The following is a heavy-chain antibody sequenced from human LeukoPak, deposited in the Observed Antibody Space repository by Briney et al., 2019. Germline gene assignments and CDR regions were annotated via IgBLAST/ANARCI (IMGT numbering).Heavy chain of an antibody. V-gene: IGHV1-18*01. D-gene: IGHD1-26*01. CDR1: GYTFTSYG. J-gene: IGHJ4*02. CDR2: INAYNGNT. Sequence: ASVKVSCKASGYTFTSYGMSWLRQAPGQGLEWMGWINAYNGNTNYAQKLQGRVTMTTDTSTSTVYMDLRSLRSDDTAVYFCARDSGGSYYYWGQGTLVTVSS. CDR3: ARDSGGSYYY.